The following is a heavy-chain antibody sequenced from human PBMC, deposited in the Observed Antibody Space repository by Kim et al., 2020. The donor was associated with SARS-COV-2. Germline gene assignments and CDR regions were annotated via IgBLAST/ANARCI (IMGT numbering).Heavy chain of an antibody. D-gene: IGHD6-13*01. J-gene: IGHJ4*02. V-gene: IGHV3-7*01. CDR2: IKGDGREK. Sequence: GGSLRLSCAASGFPFNTYWMSWVRQVPGKGLEWVANIKGDGREKYYVDSVKGRFTISRDNAKNSLYLQMNSLRAEDTAVYFCGRDYSDWGQGTQVTVSS. CDR3: GRDYSD. CDR1: GFPFNTYW.